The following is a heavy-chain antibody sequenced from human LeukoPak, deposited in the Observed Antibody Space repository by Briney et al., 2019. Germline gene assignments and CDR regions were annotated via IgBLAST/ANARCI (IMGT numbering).Heavy chain of an antibody. J-gene: IGHJ4*02. CDR1: GFTFSRYA. CDR2: ISGSGGNT. V-gene: IGHV3-23*01. D-gene: IGHD3-22*01. Sequence: GGSLRLSCAASGFTFSRYAMSWVRQAPGKGLEWVSAISGSGGNTYYADSVKGRFTISRDNSKNTLYLQMNSLRAEDTAVYYCAKEKDYDDTTGYANDYWGQGTLVTVSS. CDR3: AKEKDYDDTTGYANDY.